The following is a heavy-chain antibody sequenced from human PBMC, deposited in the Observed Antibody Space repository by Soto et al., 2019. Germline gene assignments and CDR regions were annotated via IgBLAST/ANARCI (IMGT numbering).Heavy chain of an antibody. J-gene: IGHJ3*02. CDR2: ISSSSSTI. D-gene: IGHD2-2*01. CDR1: GFTFSSYS. Sequence: EVQLVESGGGLVQPGGSLRLSCAASGFTFSSYSMNWVRQAPGKGLEGVSYISSSSSTIYYADSVKGRFTISRDNAKNSVYLQMNSLRAEDTAVYYCARVDIVVVPAAIGGGNDAFDIWGQGTMVTVSS. V-gene: IGHV3-48*01. CDR3: ARVDIVVVPAAIGGGNDAFDI.